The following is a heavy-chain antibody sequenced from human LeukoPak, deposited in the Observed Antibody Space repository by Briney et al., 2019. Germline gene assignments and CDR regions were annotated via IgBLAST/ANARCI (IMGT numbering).Heavy chain of an antibody. CDR2: IWYDGSNK. V-gene: IGHV3-33*06. CDR1: GFTFSSYG. J-gene: IGHJ4*02. Sequence: PGGSLRLSCAASGFTFSSYGMHWVRQAPGKGLEWVAVIWYDGSNKYYADSVKGRFTISRDNSKNTLYLQMNSLRAEDTAVYYCAKDMFSDSSGSGDYWGQGTLVTVSS. D-gene: IGHD3-22*01. CDR3: AKDMFSDSSGSGDY.